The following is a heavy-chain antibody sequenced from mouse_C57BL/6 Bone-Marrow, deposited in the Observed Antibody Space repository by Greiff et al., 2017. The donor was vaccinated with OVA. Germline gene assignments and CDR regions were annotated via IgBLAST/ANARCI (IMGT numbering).Heavy chain of an antibody. V-gene: IGHV1-81*01. CDR1: GYTFTSYG. D-gene: IGHD1-1*01. CDR3: ARSHYYGSSYGY. CDR2: IYPRSGNT. J-gene: IGHJ2*01. Sequence: VQLQQSGAELARPGASVKLSCKASGYTFTSYGISWVKQRTGQGLEWIGEIYPRSGNTYYNEKFKGKATLTADKSSSTAYMELRSLTSEDSAVYLCARSHYYGSSYGYWGQGTTLTVSS.